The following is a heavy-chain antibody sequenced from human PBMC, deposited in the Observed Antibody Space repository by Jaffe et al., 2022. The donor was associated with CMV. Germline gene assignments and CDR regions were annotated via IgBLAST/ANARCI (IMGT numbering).Heavy chain of an antibody. CDR2: INPSGGST. CDR1: GYTFTSYY. CDR3: AREGYCSGGSCYPGNYFDY. Sequence: QVQLVQSGAEVKKPGASVKVSCKASGYTFTSYYMHWVRQAPGQGLEWMGIINPSGGSTSYAQKFQGRVTMTRDTSTSTVYMELSSLRSEDTAVYYCAREGYCSGGSCYPGNYFDYWGQGTLVTVSS. J-gene: IGHJ4*02. V-gene: IGHV1-46*01. D-gene: IGHD2-15*01.